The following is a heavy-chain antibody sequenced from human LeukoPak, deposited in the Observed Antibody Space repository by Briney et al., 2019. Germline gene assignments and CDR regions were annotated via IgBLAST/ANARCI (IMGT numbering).Heavy chain of an antibody. CDR1: GFTVSSYA. Sequence: GGALRLSCAASGFTVSSYAMHWVRQAPGKGLEWVAVLSYDGSNKYYADSVKGRFTISRDNSKNTLYLQMNSLRAEDTAVYYCASHYDSSGYHYFDYWGQGTLVTVSS. CDR2: LSYDGSNK. CDR3: ASHYDSSGYHYFDY. V-gene: IGHV3-30-3*01. J-gene: IGHJ4*02. D-gene: IGHD3-22*01.